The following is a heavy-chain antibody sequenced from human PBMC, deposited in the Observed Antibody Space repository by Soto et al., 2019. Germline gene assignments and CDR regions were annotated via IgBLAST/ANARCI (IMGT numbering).Heavy chain of an antibody. J-gene: IGHJ4*02. CDR1: GGSVSSGSYY. V-gene: IGHV4-61*01. Sequence: SETLSLTCTVSGGSVSSGSYYWSWIRQPPGKGLEWIGYIYYSGSTNYNPSLKSRVTISVDTSKNQFSLKLSSVTAADTAVYYCARAIRDGYNKINYNFXYWGQGTLVTVSS. CDR2: IYYSGST. CDR3: ARAIRDGYNKINYNFXY. D-gene: IGHD5-12*01.